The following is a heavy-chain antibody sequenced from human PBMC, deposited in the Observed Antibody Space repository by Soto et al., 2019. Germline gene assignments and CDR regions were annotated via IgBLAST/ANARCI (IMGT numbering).Heavy chain of an antibody. CDR1: GGSISSGDYY. Sequence: QVQLQESGPGLVKPSQTLSLTCTVSGGSISSGDYYWSWIRQPPGKGLEWVGYIYYSGSTYYNPSLKRRVTISVDTSKIQCSLKLSSVTAADTAVYYCARPHLTVRGGMDVWGQGTTVAVCS. CDR3: ARPHLTVRGGMDV. J-gene: IGHJ6*02. CDR2: IYYSGST. V-gene: IGHV4-30-4*01. D-gene: IGHD3-22*01.